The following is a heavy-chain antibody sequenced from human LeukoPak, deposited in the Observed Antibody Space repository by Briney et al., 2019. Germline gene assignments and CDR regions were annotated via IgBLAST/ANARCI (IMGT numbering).Heavy chain of an antibody. CDR2: IFYSGTT. V-gene: IGHV4-59*11. CDR3: ARVGGGYVNFDY. Sequence: SETLSLTCTVSGGSISSHFWSWIRQPPGKGLEWIGYIFYSGTTKYNPSLRSRVTISADTSKNQFSLKLSSVTAADTAVYYCARVGGGYVNFDYWGQGTLVTVSS. J-gene: IGHJ4*02. CDR1: GGSISSHF. D-gene: IGHD5-12*01.